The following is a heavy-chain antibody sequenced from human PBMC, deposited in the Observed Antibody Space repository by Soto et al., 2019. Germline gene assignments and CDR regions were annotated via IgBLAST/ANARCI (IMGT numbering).Heavy chain of an antibody. Sequence: QVHLLQSGPGLVKPSETLSLTCTFSGGSITSYYWSWIRQPPGKGLEWIGYIFHGLGPNYNSSLRGRVSISVDTSKNKLPLELRSLTAADTAVYYCARDRHWYGSGGPFYPAGSFDIWGQGTMVAVST. CDR3: ARDRHWYGSGGPFYPAGSFDI. V-gene: IGHV4-59*01. J-gene: IGHJ3*02. CDR1: GGSITSYY. D-gene: IGHD2-15*01. CDR2: IFHGLGP.